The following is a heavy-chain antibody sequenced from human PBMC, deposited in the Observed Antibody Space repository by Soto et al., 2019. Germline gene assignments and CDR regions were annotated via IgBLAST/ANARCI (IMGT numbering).Heavy chain of an antibody. CDR3: ARPVTSPDHLDI. Sequence: SVKVSCKTSGGTFSSYAISWVRQAPGQGLEWMGGIVPIVDTSTYAQKFQGRVTITADESTSTAYMELSSLRSDDTAIYYCARPVTSPDHLDIWGQGTMVTVS. CDR2: IVPIVDTS. D-gene: IGHD4-4*01. CDR1: GGTFSSYA. J-gene: IGHJ3*02. V-gene: IGHV1-69*13.